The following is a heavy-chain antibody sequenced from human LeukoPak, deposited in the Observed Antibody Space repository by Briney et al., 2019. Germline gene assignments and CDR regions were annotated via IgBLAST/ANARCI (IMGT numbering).Heavy chain of an antibody. Sequence: SDTLSLTCSVSGGPITVYHWIWIRQPPGKGLEFIGYIHYTGSTNYNSSLTSRISISTDTSKDQFSLKMTSVTAADTAVYYCTRGSIAYYYMDVWGKGTTVTISS. J-gene: IGHJ6*03. D-gene: IGHD3-22*01. CDR1: GGPITVYH. V-gene: IGHV4-59*07. CDR2: IHYTGST. CDR3: TRGSIAYYYMDV.